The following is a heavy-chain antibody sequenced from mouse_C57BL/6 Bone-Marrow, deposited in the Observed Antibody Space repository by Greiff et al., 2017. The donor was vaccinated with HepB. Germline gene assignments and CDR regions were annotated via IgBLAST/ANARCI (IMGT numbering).Heavy chain of an antibody. CDR2: SRNKANDYTT. CDR1: GFTFSDFY. CDR3: ARDAYYYGSSPYWYFDV. V-gene: IGHV7-1*01. J-gene: IGHJ1*03. Sequence: EVMLVESGGGLVQSGRSLRLSCATSGFTFSDFYMEWVRQAPGKGLEWIAASRNKANDYTTEYSASVKGRFIVSRDTSQSILYLQMNALRAEDTAIYYCARDAYYYGSSPYWYFDVWGTRTTVTVSS. D-gene: IGHD1-1*01.